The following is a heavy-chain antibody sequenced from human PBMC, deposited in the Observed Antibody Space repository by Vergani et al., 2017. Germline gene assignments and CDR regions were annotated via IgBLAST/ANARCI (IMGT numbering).Heavy chain of an antibody. J-gene: IGHJ6*02. V-gene: IGHV1-69*12. CDR1: GGTFSSYS. D-gene: IGHD3-10*01. CDR3: ARGMVRGVIMIMDYGRDV. CDR2: IIPIFGTA. Sequence: QVQLVQSGAEVKKPGSSVKVSCKASGGTFSSYSISWVRQAPGQGLEWMGGIIPIFGTANYAQKFQGRVTITADESTSTAYMELSSLRSEDTAVYYCARGMVRGVIMIMDYGRDVWGQGTTVTVSS.